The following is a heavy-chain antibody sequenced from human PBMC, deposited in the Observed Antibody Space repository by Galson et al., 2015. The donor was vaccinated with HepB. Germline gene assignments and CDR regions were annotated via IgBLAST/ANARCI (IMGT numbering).Heavy chain of an antibody. CDR1: GFTFSSYS. CDR3: ARGRGGGYYDSSGYLDAFDI. J-gene: IGHJ3*02. CDR2: ISSSSSTI. V-gene: IGHV3-48*02. Sequence: LRLSCAASGFTFSSYSMNWVRQAPGKGLEWVSYISSSSSTIYYADSVKGRFTISRDNAKNSLYLQMNSLRDEDTAVYYCARGRGGGYYDSSGYLDAFDIWGQGTMVTVSS. D-gene: IGHD3-22*01.